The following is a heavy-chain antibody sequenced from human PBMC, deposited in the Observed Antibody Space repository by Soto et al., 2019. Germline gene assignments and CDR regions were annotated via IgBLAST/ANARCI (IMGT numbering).Heavy chain of an antibody. CDR3: AHMPYDILTGYYSYYFDY. Sequence: QITLKESGPTLVKPTQTLTLTCTFSGFSLSTSGVGVGWIRQPPGKALEWLALIYWDDDKRYSPSLKSRLTITKDTSKNQVVLTMTNMDPVDTTTYYCAHMPYDILTGYYSYYFDYWGQGTLVTVSS. CDR2: IYWDDDK. D-gene: IGHD3-9*01. CDR1: GFSLSTSGVG. J-gene: IGHJ4*02. V-gene: IGHV2-5*02.